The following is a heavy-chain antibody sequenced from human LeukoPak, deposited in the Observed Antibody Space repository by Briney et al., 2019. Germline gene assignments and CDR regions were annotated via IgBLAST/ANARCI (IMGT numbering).Heavy chain of an antibody. D-gene: IGHD3-10*01. CDR2: ICCSGST. CDR1: GGSISSSSYY. V-gene: IGHV4-39*07. Sequence: SETLSLTCTVSGGSISSSSYYWGWIRQPPGKGLEWIGSICCSGSTYYNPSLKSRVTISVDTSKNQFSLKLTSVTAADTAVYYCARTLGSGAGMGWFDPWGQGTLVTVSS. CDR3: ARTLGSGAGMGWFDP. J-gene: IGHJ5*02.